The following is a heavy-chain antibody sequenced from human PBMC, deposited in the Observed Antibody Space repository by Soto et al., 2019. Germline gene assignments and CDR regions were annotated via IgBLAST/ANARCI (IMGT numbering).Heavy chain of an antibody. D-gene: IGHD3-16*01. CDR1: GFTFSTYW. Sequence: EVQLVESGGGLVQPGGSLRLSCTASGFTFSTYWMSWVRQAPGKGLGWVANIKEDGSEEYYVDYVKGRFSISRDNDRRSLYLQMNSLRTENMDVYYCVKVGRLGGYWGQGTQVTVSS. V-gene: IGHV3-7*03. CDR3: VKVGRLGGY. J-gene: IGHJ4*02. CDR2: IKEDGSEE.